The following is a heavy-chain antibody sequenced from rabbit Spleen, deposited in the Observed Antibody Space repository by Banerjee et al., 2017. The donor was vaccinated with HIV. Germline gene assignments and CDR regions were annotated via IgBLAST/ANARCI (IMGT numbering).Heavy chain of an antibody. CDR1: GFSFSSSDY. CDR2: IDPLFGIT. J-gene: IGHJ3*01. Sequence: EESGGDLVKPGASLTLTCTASGFSFSSSDYMCWVRQAPGKGLEWIGYIDPLFGITYYANWVNGRFSISRENAQNTVFLQMTSLTAADTATYFCARDGAGGSYFALWGQGTLVTVS. CDR3: ARDGAGGSYFAL. V-gene: IGHV1S40*01. D-gene: IGHD8-1*01.